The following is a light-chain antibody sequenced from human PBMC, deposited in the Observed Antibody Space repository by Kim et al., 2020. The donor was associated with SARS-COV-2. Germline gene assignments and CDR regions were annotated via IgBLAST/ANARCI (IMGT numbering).Light chain of an antibody. CDR2: DAS. Sequence: DIQMTQSPSTLSASVGDRVTVTCRASQTITTSLAWYQQKPGKAPKVLIYDASKLEIGVPSRFSGSGSETRFTLTITSLQPDDFGTYYCQHYHNFPLTFGGGTKVDIK. CDR3: QHYHNFPLT. V-gene: IGKV1-5*03. J-gene: IGKJ4*01. CDR1: QTITTS.